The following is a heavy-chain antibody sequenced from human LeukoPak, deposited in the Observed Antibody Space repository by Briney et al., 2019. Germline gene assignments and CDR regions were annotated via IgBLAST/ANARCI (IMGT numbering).Heavy chain of an antibody. V-gene: IGHV4-39*01. CDR2: IYYSGNT. D-gene: IGHD4-17*01. J-gene: IGHJ3*02. CDR3: ARHRTDYVAFDI. CDR1: SGSISSSSYY. Sequence: SETLSLTCTVSSGSISSSSYYWGWIRQPPGKGLEWIGSIYYSGNTYYNPSLKSRVTISVDTSKNQFSLKLSSVTAADTAMYYCARHRTDYVAFDIWGQGTMVTVSS.